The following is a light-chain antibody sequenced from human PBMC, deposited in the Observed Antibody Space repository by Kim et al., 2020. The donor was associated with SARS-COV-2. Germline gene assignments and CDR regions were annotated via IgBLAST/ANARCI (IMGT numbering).Light chain of an antibody. J-gene: IGLJ2*01. CDR2: KDS. V-gene: IGLV3-1*01. Sequence: SYELTQPPSVSVSPGQTASITCAGDKLGDKYACWYQQKPGQSPVLVIYKDSKRPSGIPERCSGSNSGNTATLTISGTQAMDEADYYCQAWDSSNVVFGGGTQLTVL. CDR3: QAWDSSNVV. CDR1: KLGDKY.